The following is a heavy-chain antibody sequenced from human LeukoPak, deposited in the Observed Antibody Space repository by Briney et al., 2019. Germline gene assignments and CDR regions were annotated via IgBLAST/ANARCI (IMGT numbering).Heavy chain of an antibody. Sequence: PGGSLRLSCAASGFTFSSYAMSWVRQAPGKGLEWVSAISGSGGSTYYADSVKGRFTISRDNSKNTLYLQMNSLRAEDTAVYYCAKVGEMVPYYYYYYMDVWGKGTTVTVSS. J-gene: IGHJ6*03. CDR2: ISGSGGST. D-gene: IGHD2-8*01. CDR1: GFTFSSYA. V-gene: IGHV3-23*01. CDR3: AKVGEMVPYYYYYYMDV.